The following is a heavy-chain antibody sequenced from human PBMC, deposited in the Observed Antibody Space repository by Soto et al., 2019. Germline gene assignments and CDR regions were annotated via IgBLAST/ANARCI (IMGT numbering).Heavy chain of an antibody. V-gene: IGHV4-30-4*01. D-gene: IGHD3-3*01. CDR2: IYYSGST. CDR3: ARATYPHLEWLPQGRFYP. J-gene: IGHJ5*02. Sequence: PSETLSLTCTVSGGSISSGDYYWSWIRQPPGKGLEWIGYIYYSGSTYYNPSLKSRVTISVDTSKNQLSLKLSSVTAADTAVYYCARATYPHLEWLPQGRFYPWGQGTLVTVSS. CDR1: GGSISSGDYY.